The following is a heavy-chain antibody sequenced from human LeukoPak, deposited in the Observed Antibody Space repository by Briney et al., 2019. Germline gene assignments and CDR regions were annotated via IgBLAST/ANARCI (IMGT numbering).Heavy chain of an antibody. J-gene: IGHJ4*02. CDR2: ISARGSA. CDR3: ARPAGGDYSSGVFDY. Sequence: SETLSLTCTVSGNSINSYYWSWIRQPPGKGLEWIGYISARGSADYNPSLKSRVSISVDTSKNRFSLKLSSVTAADTAVYYCARPAGGDYSSGVFDYWGQGTLVIVSS. V-gene: IGHV4-4*09. CDR1: GNSINSYY. D-gene: IGHD4-17*01.